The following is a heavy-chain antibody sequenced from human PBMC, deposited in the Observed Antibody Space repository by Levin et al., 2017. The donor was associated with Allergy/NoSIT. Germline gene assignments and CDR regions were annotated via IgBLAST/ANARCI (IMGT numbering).Heavy chain of an antibody. Sequence: AASVKVSCRASGYIFSTYGISWVRQVPGQGLEWMGWIRTHNGYTYLAEKFQGKVTMTTDTSTRSVYMDMTRLRSDDTAVYYCARGGGTSSVPDALDIWGQGTMVTVSS. CDR2: IRTHNGYT. CDR3: ARGGGTSSVPDALDI. CDR1: GYIFSTYG. V-gene: IGHV1-18*01. D-gene: IGHD2-15*01. J-gene: IGHJ3*02.